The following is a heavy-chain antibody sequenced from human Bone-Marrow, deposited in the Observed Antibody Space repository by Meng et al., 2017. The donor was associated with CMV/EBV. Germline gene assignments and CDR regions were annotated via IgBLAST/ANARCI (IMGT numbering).Heavy chain of an antibody. D-gene: IGHD3-3*01. CDR2: ISGYNGIT. V-gene: IGHV1-18*01. CDR1: GYSFIKYG. J-gene: IGHJ4*02. CDR3: ARDQVGYDFLSGYYPPGPRFDY. Sequence: ASVKVSCKASGYSFIKYGISWVRQAPGQGLEWIGWISGYNGITGYAQRLQGRVTMTTDRSTRTAYMELRSLKSDDTAVYYCARDQVGYDFLSGYYPPGPRFDYWGQGTVVTVSS.